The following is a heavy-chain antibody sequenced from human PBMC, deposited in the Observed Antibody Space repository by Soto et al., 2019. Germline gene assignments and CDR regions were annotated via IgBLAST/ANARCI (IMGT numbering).Heavy chain of an antibody. CDR3: ARGGYSSSPSPFDY. V-gene: IGHV4-59*01. CDR1: GGSISSYY. D-gene: IGHD6-6*01. Sequence: SETLSLTCTVSGGSISSYYWSWIRQPPGKGLEWIGYIYYSGSTNYNPSLKSRVTISVDTSKNQFSLKLSSVTAADTAVYYCARGGYSSSPSPFDYWGQGTLVTVSS. J-gene: IGHJ4*02. CDR2: IYYSGST.